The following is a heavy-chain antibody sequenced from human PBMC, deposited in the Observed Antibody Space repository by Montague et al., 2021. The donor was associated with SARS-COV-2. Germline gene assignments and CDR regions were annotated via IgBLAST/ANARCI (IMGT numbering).Heavy chain of an antibody. Sequence: SLRLSCAASGFTFDDYAMHWVRQAPGKGLEWVSLISWDGGSTYYADSVKGRFTISRDNSKNSLYLQMNSLRAEDTALYYCAKDIERLRWGDCGMDVWGQGTTVTVSS. CDR1: GFTFDDYA. CDR3: AKDIERLRWGDCGMDV. V-gene: IGHV3-43D*03. D-gene: IGHD4-23*01. CDR2: ISWDGGST. J-gene: IGHJ6*02.